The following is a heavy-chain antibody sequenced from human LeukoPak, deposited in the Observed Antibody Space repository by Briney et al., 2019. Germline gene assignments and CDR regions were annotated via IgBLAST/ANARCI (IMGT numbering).Heavy chain of an antibody. D-gene: IGHD3-10*01. CDR3: AREHYGSPRAGFDP. J-gene: IGHJ5*02. Sequence: GGSLRLSCAASGFTFSSYEMNWVRQAPGKGLEWVSYISSSGSTIYYADSVKGRFTISRDNAKNSLYLQMNSLRAEDTAVYYCAREHYGSPRAGFDPWGQGTLVTVSS. CDR1: GFTFSSYE. CDR2: ISSSGSTI. V-gene: IGHV3-48*03.